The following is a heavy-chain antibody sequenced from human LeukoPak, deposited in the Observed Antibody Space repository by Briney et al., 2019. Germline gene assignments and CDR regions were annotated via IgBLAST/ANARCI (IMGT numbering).Heavy chain of an antibody. CDR1: GGSFSGYY. CDR3: ARGPKNRGYSYKNRFDP. CDR2: INHSGST. V-gene: IGHV4-34*01. Sequence: PSETLSLTCAVYGGSFSGYYWSWIRQPPGKGLEWIGEINHSGSTNYNPSLKSRVTISVDMSKNQFSLKLSSVTAADTAVYYCARGPKNRGYSYKNRFDPWGQGTLVTVSS. J-gene: IGHJ5*02. D-gene: IGHD5-18*01.